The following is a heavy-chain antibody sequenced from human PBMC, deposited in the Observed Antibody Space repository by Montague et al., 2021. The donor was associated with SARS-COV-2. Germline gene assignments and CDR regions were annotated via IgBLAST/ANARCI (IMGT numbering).Heavy chain of an antibody. CDR2: IKQDGSEK. D-gene: IGHD3-10*01. CDR1: GFTFSSYW. V-gene: IGHV3-7*01. CDR3: ARSIWFGPLDY. J-gene: IGHJ4*02. Sequence: SLRLSCAASGFTFSSYWMSWVRQAPGKGLEWVANIKQDGSEKYYVDSVKGRFTISRDNAKTSLFLQMNSLRAEDTAVYFCARSIWFGPLDYWGRGTLVTVSS.